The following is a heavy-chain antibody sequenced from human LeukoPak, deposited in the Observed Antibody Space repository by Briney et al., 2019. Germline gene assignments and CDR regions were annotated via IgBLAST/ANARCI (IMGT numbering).Heavy chain of an antibody. CDR2: ISSDGNTK. V-gene: IGHV3-30*04. CDR1: GFTFNSHS. CDR3: ARERADAIGVFDS. Sequence: PGRSLSLSCEASGFTFNSHSINWVRQAPGQGLEWVAVISSDGNTKHYGDSVRGRFTISRDNSKNTLWLQMSSLRAEDTALYYCARERADAIGVFDSWGQGTLVTVSS. D-gene: IGHD2-21*01. J-gene: IGHJ4*02.